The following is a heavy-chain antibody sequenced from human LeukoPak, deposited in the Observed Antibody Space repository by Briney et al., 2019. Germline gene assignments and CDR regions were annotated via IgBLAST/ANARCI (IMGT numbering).Heavy chain of an antibody. CDR1: GFTFSSYA. V-gene: IGHV3-30*04. D-gene: IGHD6-13*01. CDR3: ARPSIAAAGDAFDI. CDR2: ISYDGSNK. J-gene: IGHJ3*02. Sequence: PGGSLRLSCAASGFTFSSYAMHWVRQAPGKGLEWVAVISYDGSNKYYADSVKGRFTISRDNSKNTLYLQMNSLRAEDTAVYYCARPSIAAAGDAFDIWGQGTTVTVSS.